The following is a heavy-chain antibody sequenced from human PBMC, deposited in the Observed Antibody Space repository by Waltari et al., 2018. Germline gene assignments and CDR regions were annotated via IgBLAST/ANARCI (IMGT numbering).Heavy chain of an antibody. CDR1: GYSISRGYY. Sequence: QVQLQESGPGLVKPSETLSLTCAVSGYSISRGYYWGWIRQPPGKGLEWIGSIYHSGSTYYNPSLKSRVTISVDTSKNQFSLKLSSVTAADTAVYYCARRSSSGGIDYWGQGTLVTVSS. V-gene: IGHV4-38-2*01. D-gene: IGHD6-6*01. CDR3: ARRSSSGGIDY. CDR2: IYHSGST. J-gene: IGHJ4*02.